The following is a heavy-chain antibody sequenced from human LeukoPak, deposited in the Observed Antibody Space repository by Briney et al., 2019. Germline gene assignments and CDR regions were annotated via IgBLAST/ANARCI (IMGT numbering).Heavy chain of an antibody. CDR1: GYTFTGYY. V-gene: IGHV1-2*02. CDR3: ARDLWFGATSDY. Sequence: ASVKVSCKASGYTFTGYYMHWVRQAPGQGLEWMGWINPNSGDTNYAQKFQGRVTMTRDTSISTAYMELSRLRSDDTAVYYCARDLWFGATSDYWGQGTLVTVSS. J-gene: IGHJ4*02. D-gene: IGHD3-10*01. CDR2: INPNSGDT.